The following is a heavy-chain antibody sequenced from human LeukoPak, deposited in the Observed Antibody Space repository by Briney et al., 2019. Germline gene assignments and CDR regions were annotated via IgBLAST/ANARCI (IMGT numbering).Heavy chain of an antibody. CDR2: ISGSGGST. J-gene: IGHJ4*02. CDR1: GFTFSSYA. D-gene: IGHD4-17*01. Sequence: GRSLRLSCTASGFTFSSYAMSWVRQAPGKGLEWVSAISGSGGSTYYADSVKGRFTISRDNSKNTLYLQMNSLRAEDTAVYYCAKGYDGDYFDYWGQGTLVTVSS. V-gene: IGHV3-23*01. CDR3: AKGYDGDYFDY.